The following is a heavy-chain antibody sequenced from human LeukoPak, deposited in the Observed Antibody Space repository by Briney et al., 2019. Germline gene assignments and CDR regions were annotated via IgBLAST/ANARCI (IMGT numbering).Heavy chain of an antibody. J-gene: IGHJ5*02. V-gene: IGHV4-34*01. Sequence: SETLSLTCAVYGGSFSGYYWSWIRQPPGKGLEWIGEINHSGSTNYNPSLKSRVTISVDTSKNQFSLKLSSVTAADTAVYYCARGLEQEWRQIDPWGQGTLVTVSS. D-gene: IGHD3-3*01. CDR3: ARGLEQEWRQIDP. CDR2: INHSGST. CDR1: GGSFSGYY.